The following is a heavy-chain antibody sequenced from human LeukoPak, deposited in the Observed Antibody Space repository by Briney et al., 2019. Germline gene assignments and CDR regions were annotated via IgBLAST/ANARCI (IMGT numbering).Heavy chain of an antibody. CDR1: GYTFTSYG. CDR2: INPNSGGT. V-gene: IGHV1-2*02. Sequence: ASVKVSCKASGYTFTSYGISWVRQAPGQGLEWMGWINPNSGGTNYAQKFQGRVTMTRDTSISTAYMELSRLRSDDTAVYYCAREGITIFGVVIIRAFDYWGQGTLVTVSS. D-gene: IGHD3-3*01. J-gene: IGHJ4*02. CDR3: AREGITIFGVVIIRAFDY.